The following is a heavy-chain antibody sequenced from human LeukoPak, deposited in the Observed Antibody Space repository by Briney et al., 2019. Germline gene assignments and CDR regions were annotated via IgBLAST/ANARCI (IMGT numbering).Heavy chain of an antibody. D-gene: IGHD6-13*01. J-gene: IGHJ5*02. CDR1: GYTLTSYD. Sequence: ASVNVPRKASGYTLTSYDINWVRQATGQALEWMGWMNPNRGNTGYAQKLQGRVTITRNTSISTAYIEPSSLRSEDTAVYYCARGEAAAGPKYNWFDPWGQGTLVTVSS. CDR2: MNPNRGNT. V-gene: IGHV1-8*03. CDR3: ARGEAAAGPKYNWFDP.